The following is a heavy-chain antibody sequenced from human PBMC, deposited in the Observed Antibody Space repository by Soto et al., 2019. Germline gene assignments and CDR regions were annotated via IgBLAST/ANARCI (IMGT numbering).Heavy chain of an antibody. J-gene: IGHJ4*02. CDR3: AAGEASSRNLAPYYLDF. V-gene: IGHV4-59*01. CDR2: IHYSGTT. CDR1: GGSMRNYF. D-gene: IGHD6-13*01. Sequence: PXXTLSLPCTVSGGSMRNYFWTWIRQPPGKGLEGIGDIHYSGTTSFFPSYNPSLRSRVTISEDTSKNQFSLKLLSVTNADTAVYFCAAGEASSRNLAPYYLDFWGQGTLGTVS.